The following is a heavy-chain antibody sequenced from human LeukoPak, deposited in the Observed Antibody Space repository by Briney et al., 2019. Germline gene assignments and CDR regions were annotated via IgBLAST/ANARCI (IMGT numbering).Heavy chain of an antibody. CDR1: GFTFSSYS. CDR2: ISSSSSYI. V-gene: IGHV3-21*01. CDR3: ARAEGSGWYFDY. D-gene: IGHD6-19*01. Sequence: GGSLRLSCAASGFTFSSYSMNWVRQAPGKGLEWVSSISSSSSYIYYADSLKGRFTISRDNAKKSVYLQMNSLRAEDTAVYYCARAEGSGWYFDYWGQGTLVTVSS. J-gene: IGHJ4*02.